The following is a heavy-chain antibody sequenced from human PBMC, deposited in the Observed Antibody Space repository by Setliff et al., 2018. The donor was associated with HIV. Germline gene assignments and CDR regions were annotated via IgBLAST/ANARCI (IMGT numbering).Heavy chain of an antibody. J-gene: IGHJ5*02. CDR1: GGSISSGSYY. CDR2: IYTSGST. D-gene: IGHD3-22*01. Sequence: SETLSLTCTVSGGSISSGSYYWSWIRQPAGKGLEWIGHIYTSGSTNYNPSLKSRVTISVDMSKNQFSLKLSSVTAADTAVYYCARGNNGYYYDSSGYYHWGQGTLVTVSS. CDR3: ARGNNGYYYDSSGYYH. V-gene: IGHV4-61*09.